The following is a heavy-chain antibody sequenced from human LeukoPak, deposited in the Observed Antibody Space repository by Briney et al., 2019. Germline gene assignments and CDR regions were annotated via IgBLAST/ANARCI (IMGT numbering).Heavy chain of an antibody. V-gene: IGHV3-7*01. Sequence: GGSLRLSCAASGFTFTNYWMNWVRQAPGKGLEWVANIKEDGSEKYYVDSVKGRFTISRDNAKNPLYLQMNSLRAEDTAVYYCARDNRGYNSRYFYYYMDVWGNGTTVTVSS. CDR2: IKEDGSEK. CDR1: GFTFTNYW. J-gene: IGHJ6*03. CDR3: ARDNRGYNSRYFYYYMDV. D-gene: IGHD1-20*01.